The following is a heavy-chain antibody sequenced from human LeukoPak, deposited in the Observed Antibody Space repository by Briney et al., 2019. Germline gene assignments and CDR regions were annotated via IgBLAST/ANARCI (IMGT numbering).Heavy chain of an antibody. Sequence: GGSLRLSCAASGFTFYNYGMTWVRQAPGKGLEWVSDISGSGGSTYYANSVKGRFTISRDNSKNTLYLQMNSLRAEDTAVYYCAKWTGGGSYYSDWGQGTLVTVPS. CDR1: GFTFYNYG. V-gene: IGHV3-23*01. CDR3: AKWTGGGSYYSD. J-gene: IGHJ4*02. D-gene: IGHD2-15*01. CDR2: ISGSGGST.